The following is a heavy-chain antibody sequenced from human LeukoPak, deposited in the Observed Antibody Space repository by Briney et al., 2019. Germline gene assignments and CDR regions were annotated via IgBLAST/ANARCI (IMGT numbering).Heavy chain of an antibody. CDR3: AREGSRDGYNYEGYFDY. CDR2: IIPIFGTA. CDR1: GGTFSSYA. Sequence: GASVKVSCKASGGTFSSYAISWVRQAPGQGLEWMGGIIPIFGTANYAQKFQGRVTITTDESTSTAYMELSSLRSEDTAVYYCAREGSRDGYNYEGYFDYWGQGTLVTVSS. V-gene: IGHV1-69*05. J-gene: IGHJ4*02. D-gene: IGHD5-24*01.